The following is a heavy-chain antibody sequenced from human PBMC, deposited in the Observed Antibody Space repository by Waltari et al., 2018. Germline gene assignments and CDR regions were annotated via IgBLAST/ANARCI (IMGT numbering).Heavy chain of an antibody. CDR3: ANRDLNKSYYYMDV. J-gene: IGHJ6*03. V-gene: IGHV4-34*01. Sequence: QVQLQQWGAGLLKPSETLSLPCGVYGGSFSGNYWGWIRQSPGKGLEWIGEINHSGNTKYNPSLKSRVTMSVDTFKNYFSLNLTSVTAADTAVYYCANRDLNKSYYYMDVWGKGTTVIVSS. CDR1: GGSFSGNY. CDR2: INHSGNT.